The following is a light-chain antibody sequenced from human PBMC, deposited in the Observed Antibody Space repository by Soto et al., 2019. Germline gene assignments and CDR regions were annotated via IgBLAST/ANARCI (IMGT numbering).Light chain of an antibody. CDR3: QQHSHWPPWT. Sequence: PGDRVTITGRASQGIGNDLGWYQQKPGQAPRLLIYGASNRATDIPARFSGSGSGTDFTLTISHLEPEDFAVYYCQQHSHWPPWTFGQGTKVDIK. CDR1: QGIGND. J-gene: IGKJ1*01. V-gene: IGKV3-11*01. CDR2: GAS.